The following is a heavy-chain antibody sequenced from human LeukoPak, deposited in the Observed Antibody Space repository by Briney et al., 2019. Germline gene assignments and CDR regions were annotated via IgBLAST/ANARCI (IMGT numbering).Heavy chain of an antibody. J-gene: IGHJ4*02. Sequence: ASVKVCCKASGYTFTSYGISWVRQAPGQGLEWMGWISAYNGNTNYAQKFQGRVTMTRDTSISTAYMELSRLRSDDTAVYYCAREGIAAAGIDYWGQGTLVTVSS. V-gene: IGHV1-18*01. CDR2: ISAYNGNT. D-gene: IGHD6-13*01. CDR3: AREGIAAAGIDY. CDR1: GYTFTSYG.